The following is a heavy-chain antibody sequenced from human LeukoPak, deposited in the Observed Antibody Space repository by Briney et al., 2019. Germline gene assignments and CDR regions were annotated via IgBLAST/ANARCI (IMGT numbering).Heavy chain of an antibody. V-gene: IGHV1-69*06. CDR1: GYTFTSYA. Sequence: SVKVSCKASGYTFTSYAISWVRQAPGQGLEWMGGIIPIFGTANYAQKFQGRVTITADKSTSTAYMELSSLRSEDTAVYYCARLQIHYCDSSGYYYYYMDVWGKGTTVTVSS. D-gene: IGHD3-22*01. CDR3: ARLQIHYCDSSGYYYYYMDV. J-gene: IGHJ6*03. CDR2: IIPIFGTA.